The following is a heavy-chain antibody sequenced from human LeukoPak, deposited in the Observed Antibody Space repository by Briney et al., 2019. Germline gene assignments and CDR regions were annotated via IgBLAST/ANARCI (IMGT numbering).Heavy chain of an antibody. CDR2: IYYSGST. CDR3: ARAKRRLQDH. CDR1: GGSVSSDSYF. Sequence: PSETLSLTCGVSGGSVSSDSYFWTWIRQPPGKGLEWIGYIYYSGSTNYNPSLKSRVTISLDTSKSQISLKLSSVTAADTAVHYGARAKRRLQDHGAQETLVTVS. J-gene: IGHJ4*02. V-gene: IGHV4-61*01.